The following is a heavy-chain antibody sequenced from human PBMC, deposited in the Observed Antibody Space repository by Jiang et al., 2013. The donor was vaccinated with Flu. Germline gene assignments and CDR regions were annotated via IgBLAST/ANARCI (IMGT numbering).Heavy chain of an antibody. CDR2: INAATGNT. D-gene: IGHD3-22*01. V-gene: IGHV1-3*03. Sequence: SGAEVKKPGASVKVSCKASGYSLTTHAMHWARQAPGQRLEWMGWINAATGNTKYSRDMQGRVTITRDASANTAYMEMSSLRSEDTGVYYCARSDLFYEDDNSGYQSWFFDLWGRGTMVTVSS. CDR1: GYSLTTHA. CDR3: ARSDLFYEDDNSGYQSWFFDL. J-gene: IGHJ2*01.